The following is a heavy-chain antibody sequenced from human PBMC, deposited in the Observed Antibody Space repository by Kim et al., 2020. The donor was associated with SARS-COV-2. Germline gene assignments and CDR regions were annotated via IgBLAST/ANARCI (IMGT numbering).Heavy chain of an antibody. J-gene: IGHJ6*02. CDR1: GYTFTGYY. CDR2: INPNSGGT. Sequence: ASVKVSCKASGYTFTGYYMHWVRQAPGQGLEWMGRINPNSGGTNYAQKFQGRVTMTRDTSISTAYMELSRLRSDDTAVYYCATLGSQLVPGNYYYYGMDVWGQGTTVTVSS. V-gene: IGHV1-2*06. CDR3: ATLGSQLVPGNYYYYGMDV. D-gene: IGHD6-13*01.